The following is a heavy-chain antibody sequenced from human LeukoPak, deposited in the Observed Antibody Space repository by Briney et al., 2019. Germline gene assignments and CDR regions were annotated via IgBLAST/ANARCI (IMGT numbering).Heavy chain of an antibody. CDR1: GDSSSNHY. D-gene: IGHD3-22*01. J-gene: IGHJ4*02. V-gene: IGHV4-59*11. CDR2: IYYRGST. CDR3: ARDASNGYYFDY. Sequence: SETLSLTCTVSGDSSSNHYWSWIRQPPGKGLEWIGYIYYRGSTNYNPSLKSRVTISVDTSKNQLSLKLTSVTTADTAVYYCARDASNGYYFDYWGQGILVTVSS.